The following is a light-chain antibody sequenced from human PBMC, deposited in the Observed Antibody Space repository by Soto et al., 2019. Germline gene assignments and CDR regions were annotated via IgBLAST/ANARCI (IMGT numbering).Light chain of an antibody. V-gene: IGKV1-27*01. Sequence: DIQMTQSPSSLSASVGDRVTITCRASHAISNSVAWYQQKPGQVPTLVIFAASTLQSGVPSRFSGSGSVTDFTLTINSLQPEDVATYYCQKYNGAPPLFTFGPGTKVDIK. J-gene: IGKJ3*01. CDR2: AAS. CDR3: QKYNGAPPLFT. CDR1: HAISNS.